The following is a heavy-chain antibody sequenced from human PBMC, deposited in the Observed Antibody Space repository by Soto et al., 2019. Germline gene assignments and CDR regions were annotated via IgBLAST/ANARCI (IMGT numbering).Heavy chain of an antibody. V-gene: IGHV5-10-1*01. CDR1: GYSFTSYW. CDR3: ARHGMATFLTS. D-gene: IGHD5-12*01. J-gene: IGHJ5*02. CDR2: IDPSDSYT. Sequence: GESLKISCKGSGYSFTSYWISWVRQLPGKGLEWMGRIDPSDSYTNYSPSFQGRVTFSAAKSISTAYLQWGSLKASGTAMYYCARHGMATFLTSWGQGTLVTVSS.